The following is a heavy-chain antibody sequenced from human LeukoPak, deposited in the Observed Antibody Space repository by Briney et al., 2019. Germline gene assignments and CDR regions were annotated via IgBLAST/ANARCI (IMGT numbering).Heavy chain of an antibody. D-gene: IGHD3-10*01. V-gene: IGHV1-2*02. CDR2: INPNSGGT. J-gene: IGHJ4*02. CDR1: GYTFTGYY. Sequence: ASVKVSCKASGYTFTGYYMHWVRQAPGQGLEWMGWINPNSGGTNYAQKFQGRVTMTRDTSISTAYMELSRLRSDDTAVYYCARVGASGSGSYGPYFDYWGQGTLVTVSS. CDR3: ARVGASGSGSYGPYFDY.